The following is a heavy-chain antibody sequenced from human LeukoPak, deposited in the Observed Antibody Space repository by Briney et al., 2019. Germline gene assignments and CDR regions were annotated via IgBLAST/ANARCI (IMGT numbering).Heavy chain of an antibody. CDR1: GGSISSYY. Sequence: SETLSLTCTVSGGSISSYYWSWIRQPAGKGLEWIGRIYTSGSTNYNPSLKSRVTISVDKSKNQFSLKLGSVTAADTAVYYCARNGRYSNLPSAAYYYYYMDVWGKGTTVTVSS. J-gene: IGHJ6*03. CDR3: ARNGRYSNLPSAAYYYYYMDV. V-gene: IGHV4-4*07. CDR2: IYTSGST. D-gene: IGHD4-11*01.